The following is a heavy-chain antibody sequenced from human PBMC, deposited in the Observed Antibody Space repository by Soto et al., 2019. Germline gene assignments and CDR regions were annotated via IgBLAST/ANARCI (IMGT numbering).Heavy chain of an antibody. CDR1: GGSISSSNW. CDR3: ARESAAGGSDY. D-gene: IGHD6-13*01. J-gene: IGHJ4*02. CDR2: IYHSGST. Sequence: QVQLQESGPGLVKPSGTLSLTCAVSGGSISSSNWWSWVRQPPGKGLEWIGEIYHSGSTNYNPSLQIRVTISVDKSKTQFSLKLSSGTAADPAVYYCARESAAGGSDYWGQGTLVTVSS. V-gene: IGHV4-4*02.